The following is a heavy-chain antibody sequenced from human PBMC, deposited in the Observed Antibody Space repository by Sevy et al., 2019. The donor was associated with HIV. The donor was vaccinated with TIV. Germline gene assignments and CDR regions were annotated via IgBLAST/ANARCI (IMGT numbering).Heavy chain of an antibody. D-gene: IGHD2-21*01. J-gene: IGHJ4*02. CDR1: GFTFRSYA. CDR3: AKESLDGYY. CDR2: ISPNGGST. V-gene: IGHV3-23*01. Sequence: GGSLRLSCAVSGFTFRSYAMSWVRQAPGKGLQWVSTISPNGGSTYYADSVKGRFTISRDNSRNTVFLQVNSLRAEDTAVYYCAKESLDGYYWGQGTLVTVSS.